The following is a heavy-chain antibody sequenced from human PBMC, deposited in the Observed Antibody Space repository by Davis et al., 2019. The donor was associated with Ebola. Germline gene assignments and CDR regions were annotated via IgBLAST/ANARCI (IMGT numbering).Heavy chain of an antibody. J-gene: IGHJ6*02. CDR2: IGGDGAYT. V-gene: IGHV3-23*01. CDR1: GFTFNSCA. CDR3: AKGSLYGSRSITAGMDV. Sequence: PGGSLRLSCSASGFTFNSCAMNWVRQAPGKGLEWVSGIGGDGAYTGYADSVKGRFTISRDNSKNTLDLQMNSMRAEDTAVYYCAKGSLYGSRSITAGMDVWGQGTTVTVSS. D-gene: IGHD4-17*01.